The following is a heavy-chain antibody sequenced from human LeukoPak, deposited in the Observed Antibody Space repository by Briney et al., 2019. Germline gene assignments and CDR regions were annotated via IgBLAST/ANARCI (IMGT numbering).Heavy chain of an antibody. CDR1: GYTFSSYH. J-gene: IGHJ6*02. V-gene: IGHV1-46*01. D-gene: IGHD3-9*01. CDR2: INPSGGST. Sequence: GASVKVSCKASGYTFSSYHMHWVRQAPGQGLEWMGIINPSGGSTTYAQNFQGRVTMTRDTSTSTVYMEVSSLRSEDTAVYYCARDPVYSGTKYDILSGYSSFNYYYYGMEVWGQGTTVTVSS. CDR3: ARDPVYSGTKYDILSGYSSFNYYYYGMEV.